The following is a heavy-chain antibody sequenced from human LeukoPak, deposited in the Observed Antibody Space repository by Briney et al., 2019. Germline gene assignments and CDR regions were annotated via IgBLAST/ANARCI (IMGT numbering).Heavy chain of an antibody. CDR1: GYTFSTYG. CDR2: ISAHSGNT. Sequence: ASVKVSCKTSGYTFSTYGITWVRQAPGQGFQWMGWISAHSGNTKYAENFQGRISLTTDTSATIAYMELRSLTSDDTAVYYCARDLSSGGWTLEFDYWGQGSLVTVAS. V-gene: IGHV1-18*01. J-gene: IGHJ4*02. CDR3: ARDLSSGGWTLEFDY. D-gene: IGHD1-1*01.